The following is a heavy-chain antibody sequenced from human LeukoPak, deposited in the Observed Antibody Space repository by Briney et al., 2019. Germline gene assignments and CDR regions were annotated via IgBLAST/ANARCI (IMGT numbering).Heavy chain of an antibody. Sequence: GASVKVSCTASGGTFSSYAISWVRQAPGQGLEWMGGIIPIFGTANYAQKFQGRVTITADESTSTAYMELSSLRSEDTAVYYCARGIFGDPDLKRDAFDIWGQGTMVTVSS. V-gene: IGHV1-69*13. D-gene: IGHD2-21*02. J-gene: IGHJ3*02. CDR1: GGTFSSYA. CDR3: ARGIFGDPDLKRDAFDI. CDR2: IIPIFGTA.